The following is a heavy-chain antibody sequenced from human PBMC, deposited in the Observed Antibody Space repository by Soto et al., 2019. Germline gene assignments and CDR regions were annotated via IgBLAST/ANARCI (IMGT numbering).Heavy chain of an antibody. D-gene: IGHD3-16*02. V-gene: IGHV3-33*01. CDR1: GFSFSSYG. CDR3: ARDGEDYVRGTYRFFDY. CDR2: IWNDGSNK. J-gene: IGHJ4*02. Sequence: PGGSLRLSCAASGFSFSSYGMHWVRQTPGKGLEWVAVIWNDGSNKYYGESVKGRFTISRDNSKNILYLQMNKLKVEDTALYYCARDGEDYVRGTYRFFDYWGQGSLVTVCS.